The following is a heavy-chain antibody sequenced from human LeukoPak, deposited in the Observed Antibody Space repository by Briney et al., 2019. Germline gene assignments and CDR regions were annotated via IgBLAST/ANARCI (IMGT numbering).Heavy chain of an antibody. J-gene: IGHJ4*02. CDR3: ARAGGTDGFAY. D-gene: IGHD5-24*01. CDR2: IYIGCST. Sequence: GGSLRLSCASSVFTVSSNYMIGVPEAPGKGLEWGSVIYIGCSTYYADSVKGRFTISRYNSKHTLHLQMNSLRAEETAVYYCARAGGTDGFAYWGQGTLVTVSS. CDR1: VFTVSSNY. V-gene: IGHV3-53*01.